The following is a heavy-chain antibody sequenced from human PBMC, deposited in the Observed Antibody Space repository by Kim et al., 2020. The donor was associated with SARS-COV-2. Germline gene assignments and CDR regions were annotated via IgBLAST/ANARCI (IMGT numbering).Heavy chain of an antibody. Sequence: YSADSARVRFTISSNNDKNSLYLQMNSLRAEDTAVYYCARGPNYSPFDYWGQGTLVTVSS. J-gene: IGHJ4*02. V-gene: IGHV3-48*03. CDR3: ARGPNYSPFDY. D-gene: IGHD4-4*01.